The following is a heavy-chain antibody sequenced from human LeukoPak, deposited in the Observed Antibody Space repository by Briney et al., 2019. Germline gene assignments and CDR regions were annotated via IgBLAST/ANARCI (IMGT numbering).Heavy chain of an antibody. D-gene: IGHD3-10*01. CDR3: ARGSVCITMVRGVKLWLDP. CDR1: GYTFTAYY. J-gene: IGHJ5*02. V-gene: IGHV1-46*01. Sequence: GASVTVSCKASGYTFTAYYMHWVRQAPGQGLEWMGWINPSGGSTSYAQKFQGRVTMTRDTSTSTVYMELSSLRSEDTAVYYCARGSVCITMVRGVKLWLDPWGQGTLVTVSS. CDR2: INPSGGST.